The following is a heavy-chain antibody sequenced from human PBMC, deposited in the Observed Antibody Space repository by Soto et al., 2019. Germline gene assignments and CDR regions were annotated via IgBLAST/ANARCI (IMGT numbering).Heavy chain of an antibody. CDR3: ARDPIFYGSGTLDY. J-gene: IGHJ4*02. D-gene: IGHD3-10*01. CDR1: AFTFSNYW. V-gene: IGHV3-74*01. CDR2: INSDGSGT. Sequence: GGSLRLSCAASAFTFSNYWMHWVRQAPGRGLVWVSRINSDGSGTTYADSVKGRFTISRDNAKNTLYLQMSSLRVEDTAVYYCARDPIFYGSGTLDYWSQGTLVTVSS.